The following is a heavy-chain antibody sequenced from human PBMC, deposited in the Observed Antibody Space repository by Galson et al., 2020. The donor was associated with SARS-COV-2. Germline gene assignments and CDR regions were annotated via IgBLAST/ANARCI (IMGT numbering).Heavy chain of an antibody. CDR3: ATSAVIAAAGENYYYGMDV. J-gene: IGHJ6*02. Sequence: GESLKISCKVSGYTLTELSMHWVRQAPGKGLEWMGGFDPEDGETIYAQKFQGRVTMTEDTSTDTAYMELSSLRSEDTAVYYCATSAVIAAAGENYYYGMDVWGQGTTVTVSS. CDR2: FDPEDGET. CDR1: GYTLTELS. V-gene: IGHV1-24*01. D-gene: IGHD6-13*01.